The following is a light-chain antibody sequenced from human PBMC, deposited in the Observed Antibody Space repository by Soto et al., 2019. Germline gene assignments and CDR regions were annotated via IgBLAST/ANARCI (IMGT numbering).Light chain of an antibody. V-gene: IGKV3-20*01. J-gene: IGKJ5*01. Sequence: EIVLTQSPGTLSLSPGERATLSCRASQSVSSSYLAWYQQKPGQAPRLLIYGASSRATGIPDRFSGSGSGTDFTFTISSLQPEDFATYYCQQYHNVPLTFGQGTRLEIK. CDR1: QSVSSSY. CDR2: GAS. CDR3: QQYHNVPLT.